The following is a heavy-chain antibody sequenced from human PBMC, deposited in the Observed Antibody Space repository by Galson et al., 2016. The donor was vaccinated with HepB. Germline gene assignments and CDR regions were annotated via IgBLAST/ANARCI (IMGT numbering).Heavy chain of an antibody. Sequence: SVKVSCKASGYIFNNYPMHWVRQAPGHTLEWMGWINTGNGNTKYSREFQGRVTITRDTSARTAYMELSSLRSDDTAMYYCARGRSGSHYYDCTAYYYAVDYWGQGTLVTVSS. V-gene: IGHV1-3*04. J-gene: IGHJ4*02. CDR2: INTGNGNT. CDR1: GYIFNNYP. CDR3: ARGRSGSHYYDCTAYYYAVDY. D-gene: IGHD3-22*01.